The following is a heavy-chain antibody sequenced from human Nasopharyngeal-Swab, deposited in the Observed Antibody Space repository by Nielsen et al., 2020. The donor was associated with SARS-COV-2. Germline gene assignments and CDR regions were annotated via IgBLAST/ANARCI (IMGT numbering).Heavy chain of an antibody. CDR3: VRGSYGHYDS. V-gene: IGHV3-21*06. CDR2: ISPTSDYI. J-gene: IGHJ5*01. Sequence: GESPKISCAASGFTFSSYTMNWVRQAPGKGLEWVSSISPTSDYIYYAESVKGRFTISRDNAKNSLFLHMNSLRAEETAIYYCVRGSYGHYDSWGQGALITVSS. CDR1: GFTFSSYT. D-gene: IGHD4-17*01.